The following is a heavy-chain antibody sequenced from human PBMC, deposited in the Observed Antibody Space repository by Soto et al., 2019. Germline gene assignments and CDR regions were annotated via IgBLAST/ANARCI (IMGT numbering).Heavy chain of an antibody. J-gene: IGHJ4*02. V-gene: IGHV3-7*01. CDR2: IKQDGSEK. Sequence: EVQLVESGGGLVQPGGSLRLSCAASGFTFSSYWMSWVRQAPGKGLEWVANIKQDGSEKYYVDSVKGRFTISRDNAKNSLYLQMNSLRAEGTAVYYCARDDFRGTFGEFDYWGQGTLVTVSS. CDR3: ARDDFRGTFGEFDY. D-gene: IGHD3-16*01. CDR1: GFTFSSYW.